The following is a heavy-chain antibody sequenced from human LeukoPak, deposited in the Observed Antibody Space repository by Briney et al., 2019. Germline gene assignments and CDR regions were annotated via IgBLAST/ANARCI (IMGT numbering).Heavy chain of an antibody. CDR2: IYTSGST. D-gene: IGHD6-13*01. Sequence: SETLSLTCTVSGGSISSYYWSWIRQPPGKGLEWIGYIYTSGSTNYNPSLKSRVTISVDTSKNQFSLKLSSVTAADTAVYYCARVGTIAEDAFDIWGQGTMVTVSS. CDR3: ARVGTIAEDAFDI. J-gene: IGHJ3*02. V-gene: IGHV4-4*09. CDR1: GGSISSYY.